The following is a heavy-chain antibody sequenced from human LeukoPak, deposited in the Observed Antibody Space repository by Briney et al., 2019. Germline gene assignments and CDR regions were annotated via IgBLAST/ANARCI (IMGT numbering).Heavy chain of an antibody. V-gene: IGHV3-64*01. CDR3: ARALGGYEIYYFVY. CDR2: ISSNGGST. D-gene: IGHD5-12*01. CDR1: GFTFSSYA. J-gene: IGHJ4*02. Sequence: GGSLRLSCAASGFTFSSYAMHWVRQAPGKGLEWVSAISSNGGSTYYANSVKGRFTISRDNSKNTLYLQMGSVRAQDMAVYYCARALGGYEIYYFVYWGQGTLVTVSS.